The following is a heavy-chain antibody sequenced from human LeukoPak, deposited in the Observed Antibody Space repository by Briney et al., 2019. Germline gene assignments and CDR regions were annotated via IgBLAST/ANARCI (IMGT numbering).Heavy chain of an antibody. CDR3: AKAIVVVPAAIRAFDY. CDR2: ISGGGGST. D-gene: IGHD2-2*01. CDR1: GFTFSSYA. V-gene: IGHV3-23*01. Sequence: PGGSLRLSCEASGFTFSSYAMSWVRQAPGKGLEWVSAISGGGGSTYYADSVKGRFTISRDNSKNTLYLQMNSLKAEDTAVYYCAKAIVVVPAAIRAFDYRGQGTLVTVSS. J-gene: IGHJ4*02.